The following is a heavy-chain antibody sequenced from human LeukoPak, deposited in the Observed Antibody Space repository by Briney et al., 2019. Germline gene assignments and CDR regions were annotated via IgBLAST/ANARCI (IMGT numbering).Heavy chain of an antibody. J-gene: IGHJ4*02. V-gene: IGHV4-39*01. D-gene: IGHD1-26*01. Sequence: PSETLSLTCTVSGGSLSSSSYYWGWIRQPPGKGLEWIGSIYYSGRTYYNPSLKSRVTISVDTSKNQFSLKLSSVTAADTAVYYCARPGGIMEDYWGQGTLVTVSS. CDR3: ARPGGIMEDY. CDR2: IYYSGRT. CDR1: GGSLSSSSYY.